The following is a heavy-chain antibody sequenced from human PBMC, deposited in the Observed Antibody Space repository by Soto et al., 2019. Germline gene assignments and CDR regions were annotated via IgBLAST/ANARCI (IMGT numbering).Heavy chain of an antibody. CDR3: TAVSPGYCSGGSCYPPYYYGMDV. CDR1: GFTFNDAW. V-gene: IGHV3-15*07. D-gene: IGHD2-15*01. J-gene: IGHJ6*02. Sequence: EVQLVESGGGSVKPGGSLRLSCAASGFTFNDAWMNWVRQAPGKGLVWVGRIKSKTDGGTTDYAAPVKGRFTISRDDSKNKLYLQMNSLKTDDTAVYYCTAVSPGYCSGGSCYPPYYYGMDVWGQGTTVTVSS. CDR2: IKSKTDGGTT.